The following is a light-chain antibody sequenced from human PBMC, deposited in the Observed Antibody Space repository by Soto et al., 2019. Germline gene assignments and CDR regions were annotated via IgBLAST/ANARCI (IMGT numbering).Light chain of an antibody. V-gene: IGLV1-40*01. J-gene: IGLJ2*01. CDR1: SSNIGAGYD. CDR2: GNS. Sequence: QSVLTRPPSVSGAPGQRVTISCTGSSSNIGAGYDVHWYQQLPGTAPKLLIYGNSNRPSGVPDRFSGSKSGTSASLAITGLQAEDEADYYCQSYDSSLRGDVVFGGGTKVTVL. CDR3: QSYDSSLRGDVV.